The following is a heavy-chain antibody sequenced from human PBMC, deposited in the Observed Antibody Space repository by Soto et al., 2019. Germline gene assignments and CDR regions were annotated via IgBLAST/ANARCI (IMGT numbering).Heavy chain of an antibody. J-gene: IGHJ4*02. CDR3: ARSGLGGSNFDF. D-gene: IGHD3-10*01. Sequence: QVQLVQSGGGVVQPGRSLRLSCSASGFTFSRYAMHWVRQAPGKGLEWVAIISDDGNHHFYADFVEGRFTLSRDNSNKTVSLQMNSLRSDDTAMYYCARSGLGGSNFDFRGQGTLVTVSS. CDR2: ISDDGNHH. V-gene: IGHV3-30*04. CDR1: GFTFSRYA.